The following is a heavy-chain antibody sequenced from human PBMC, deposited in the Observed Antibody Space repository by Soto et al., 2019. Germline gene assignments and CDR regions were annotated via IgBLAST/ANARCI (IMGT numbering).Heavy chain of an antibody. D-gene: IGHD2-2*01. Sequence: GGSLRLSCAASGFIVNSNDMTWVRQAPGKGLEWVSVIYSGGNTFYADSVKGRFIISRDNSKNTLFLQMNSLRAEDTAVYYCARLRPLSVVSLDSWGQGTVVTAPQ. CDR1: GFIVNSND. V-gene: IGHV3-53*01. CDR2: IYSGGNT. CDR3: ARLRPLSVVSLDS. J-gene: IGHJ4*02.